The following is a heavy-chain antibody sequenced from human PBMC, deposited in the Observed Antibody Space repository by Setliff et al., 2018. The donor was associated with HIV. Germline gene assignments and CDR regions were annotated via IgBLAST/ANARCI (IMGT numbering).Heavy chain of an antibody. CDR3: ARHRLYDAFNI. CDR1: GFTFRSYA. V-gene: IGHV3-30*04. Sequence: PGGSLRLSCAASGFTFRSYAMHWVRQAPGKGLEWVAVVSYDGKNKYYADSVKGRFTISRDNSKNTLYLQMSILRPEDTAVYYCARHRLYDAFNIWGQGTMVTVSS. D-gene: IGHD2-21*01. J-gene: IGHJ3*02. CDR2: VSYDGKNK.